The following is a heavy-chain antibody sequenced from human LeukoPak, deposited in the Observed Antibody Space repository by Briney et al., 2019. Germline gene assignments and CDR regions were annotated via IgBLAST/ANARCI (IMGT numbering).Heavy chain of an antibody. J-gene: IGHJ3*02. V-gene: IGHV4-59*11. CDR2: IYYSGST. CDR3: AGRLWRRDGYNLSAFDI. CDR1: GGSISSHY. Sequence: SETLSLTCTVSGGSISSHYWNWIRQPPGKGLEWIGYIYYSGSTNYNPSLKSRVTISVDTSKNQFSLKLSSVTAADTAVYYCAGRLWRRDGYNLSAFDIWGQGTMVTVSS. D-gene: IGHD5-24*01.